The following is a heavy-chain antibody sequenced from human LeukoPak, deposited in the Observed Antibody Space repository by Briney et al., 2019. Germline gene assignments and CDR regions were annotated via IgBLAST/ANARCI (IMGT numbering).Heavy chain of an antibody. CDR3: ARCTTASSGWCNWLDP. CDR2: VKSDGAGT. CDR1: GFTFSTYA. Sequence: PGGSLRLSCAASGFTFSTYAMSWVRQAPGKGLAWVASVKSDGAGTHYADSVKGRFTISRDNSKNILYLQMNSLRAEDTAIYYCARCTTASSGWCNWLDPWGREPWSPSPQ. V-gene: IGHV3-23*01. J-gene: IGHJ5*02. D-gene: IGHD3-22*01.